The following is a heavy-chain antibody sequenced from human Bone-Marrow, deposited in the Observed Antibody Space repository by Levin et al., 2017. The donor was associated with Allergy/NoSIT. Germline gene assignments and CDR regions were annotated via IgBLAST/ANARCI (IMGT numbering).Heavy chain of an antibody. CDR2: ITYDGSGK. Sequence: GESLKISCGASGFTFRNYAMHWVRQTPGKGLEWVALITYDGSGKHYGDSVKGRFTISRDDSKNTISLQMSSLRTEDTAVYYCAKDRGYQQLVERYFDFWGQGTLVSVTT. D-gene: IGHD6-13*01. CDR3: AKDRGYQQLVERYFDF. J-gene: IGHJ4*02. CDR1: GFTFRNYA. V-gene: IGHV3-30*18.